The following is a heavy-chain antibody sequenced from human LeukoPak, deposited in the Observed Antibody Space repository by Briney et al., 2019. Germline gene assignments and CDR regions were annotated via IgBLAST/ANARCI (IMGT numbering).Heavy chain of an antibody. CDR2: IIPIFGTA. Sequence: SVKVSYKASGGTFSGYAISWVRQAPGQGLEWMGGIIPIFGTANYAQKFQGRVTITTDESTSTAYMELSSLRSEDTAVYYCAIVVVVAAKGYFDYWGQGTLVTVSS. CDR3: AIVVVVAAKGYFDY. D-gene: IGHD2-15*01. V-gene: IGHV1-69*05. CDR1: GGTFSGYA. J-gene: IGHJ4*02.